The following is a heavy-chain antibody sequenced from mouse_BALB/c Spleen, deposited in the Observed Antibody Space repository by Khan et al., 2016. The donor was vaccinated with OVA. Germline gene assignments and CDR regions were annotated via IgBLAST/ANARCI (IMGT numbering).Heavy chain of an antibody. V-gene: IGHV1S136*01. D-gene: IGHD1-2*01. J-gene: IGHJ3*01. Sequence: VQLKQSGPELVKPGASVKMSCMASGYTFTSYVIHWVRQKPGQDLEWIGYIYPYNDDTKYNEKFKGQATLTSDKSSSTAFMELSSLTSEEAAVYYCTRQLRLQGFAYWGQGTLVTVSA. CDR1: GYTFTSYV. CDR2: IYPYNDDT. CDR3: TRQLRLQGFAY.